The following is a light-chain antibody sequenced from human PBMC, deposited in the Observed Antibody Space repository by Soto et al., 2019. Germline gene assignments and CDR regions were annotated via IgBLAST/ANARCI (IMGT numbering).Light chain of an antibody. CDR2: EVT. Sequence: QSALTQLPSASGSPGQSVTISCTGTNSDVGGYDYVSWYQQHPGKAPKLMIYEVTKRPSGVPDRFSGSKSGNTASLTVSGLQAEDEADYYCSSYGGSNNLVFGGGTQLTVL. V-gene: IGLV2-8*01. J-gene: IGLJ2*01. CDR3: SSYGGSNNLV. CDR1: NSDVGGYDY.